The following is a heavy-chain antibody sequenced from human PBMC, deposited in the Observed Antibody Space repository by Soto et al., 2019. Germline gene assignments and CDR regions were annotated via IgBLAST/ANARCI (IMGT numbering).Heavy chain of an antibody. Sequence: QVQLVESGGGVVQPGRSLRLSCAASGFTFSSYAMHWVRQAPGKGLEWVAVISYDGSSKYYADSVKGRVTISRDNSKNPLYLQMNSLRAEDTAVYYCARDYTYGSGSYYNGNFDYWGQGTLVTVSS. CDR2: ISYDGSSK. D-gene: IGHD3-10*01. CDR3: ARDYTYGSGSYYNGNFDY. J-gene: IGHJ4*02. V-gene: IGHV3-30-3*01. CDR1: GFTFSSYA.